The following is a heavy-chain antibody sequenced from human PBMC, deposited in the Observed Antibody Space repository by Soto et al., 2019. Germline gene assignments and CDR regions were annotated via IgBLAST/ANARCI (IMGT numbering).Heavy chain of an antibody. J-gene: IGHJ6*03. CDR2: ISWNSGSI. CDR1: GFTFDDYA. D-gene: IGHD3-22*01. V-gene: IGHV3-9*01. CDR3: AKDISDGDYYYYYMDV. Sequence: GGSLRLSCAASGFTFDDYAMHWVRQAPGKGLEWVSGISWNSGSIGYADSVKGRFTISRDNAKNSLYLQMNSLRAEDTALYYCAKDISDGDYYYYYMDVWGKGTTVTVSS.